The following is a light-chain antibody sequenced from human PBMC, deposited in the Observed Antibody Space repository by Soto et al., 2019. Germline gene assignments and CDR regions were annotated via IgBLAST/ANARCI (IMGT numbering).Light chain of an antibody. V-gene: IGLV1-40*01. CDR3: QSYDSSLSGGI. CDR2: GNT. Sequence: QSVLTQPPSVSGAPGQRVTISCTGSSSNIGAHYDVPWYQQLPGTAPKLLIYGNTNRPSGVPDRFSGSKSGTSASLAITGLQAEDEADYYCQSYDSSLSGGIFGGGTQLTVL. J-gene: IGLJ2*01. CDR1: SSNIGAHYD.